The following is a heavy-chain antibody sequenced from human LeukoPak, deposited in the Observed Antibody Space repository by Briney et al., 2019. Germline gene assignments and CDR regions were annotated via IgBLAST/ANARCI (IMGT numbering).Heavy chain of an antibody. V-gene: IGHV3-48*01. CDR2: ISSSSSTI. CDR1: GFTFSSYS. D-gene: IGHD2-2*01. J-gene: IGHJ3*02. CDR3: ARESKYGDAFDI. Sequence: PGGSLRLSCAASGFTFSSYSMNWVRQAPGKGLEWVSYISSSSSTIYYADSVKGRFTISRDNAENSLYLQMNSLRAEDTAVYYCARESKYGDAFDIWGQGTMVTVSS.